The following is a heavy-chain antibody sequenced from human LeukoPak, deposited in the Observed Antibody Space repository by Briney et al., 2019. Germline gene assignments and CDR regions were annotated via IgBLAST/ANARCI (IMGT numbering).Heavy chain of an antibody. CDR1: GFTYTAHW. J-gene: IGHJ4*02. Sequence: GGSLRLSCVGSGFTYTAHWMTWVRQAPGKGLEWVANIKEDGREKYYVDSVKGRFAISGDNAKNSLYLQMNSLRVEDTAVYYCTSGLFDYWGQGTLVTVSS. CDR2: IKEDGREK. D-gene: IGHD3-22*01. CDR3: TSGLFDY. V-gene: IGHV3-7*03.